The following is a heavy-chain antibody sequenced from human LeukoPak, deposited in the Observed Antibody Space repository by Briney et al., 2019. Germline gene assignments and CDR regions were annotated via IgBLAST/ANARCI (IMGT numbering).Heavy chain of an antibody. Sequence: ASVKVSCKVSGYTLTELSMHWVRQAPGQGLEWMGRIIPILGIANYAQKFQGRVTITADKSTSTAYMELSSLRSEDTAVYYCALGRYYDSSGYSFDYWGQGTLVTVSS. CDR2: IIPILGIA. V-gene: IGHV1-69*02. CDR1: GYTLTELS. CDR3: ALGRYYDSSGYSFDY. D-gene: IGHD3-22*01. J-gene: IGHJ4*02.